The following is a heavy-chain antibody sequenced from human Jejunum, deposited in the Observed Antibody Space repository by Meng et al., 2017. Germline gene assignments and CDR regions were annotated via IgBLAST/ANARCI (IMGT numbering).Heavy chain of an antibody. J-gene: IGHJ4*02. D-gene: IGHD2/OR15-2a*01. CDR2: IKSKGDGGTI. V-gene: IGHV3-15*01. CDR3: TTIRNPAYFCE. Sequence: GESLKISCAASRVTVTNAWMSWVRQAPGKGLDWVGRIKSKGDGGTIDYAAPVKGRFTISRDETKNTLDLQMNSLRTEDTAWYYCTTIRNPAYFCEWGKGTLVTGYS. CDR1: RVTVTNAW.